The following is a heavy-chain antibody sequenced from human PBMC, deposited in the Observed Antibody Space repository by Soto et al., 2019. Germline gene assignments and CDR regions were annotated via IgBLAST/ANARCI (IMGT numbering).Heavy chain of an antibody. CDR1: GFTFSILA. Sequence: GGSLRLSCAASGFTFSILAMGWVRQAPGEGLEWVSVIDYTGGTTYYADSVKGRFIISRDNSQKILYLQMNSLRTEDTAIYYCAKDATRASGWYYFDYWGRGALVTVSS. D-gene: IGHD6-19*01. CDR2: IDYTGGTT. J-gene: IGHJ4*02. CDR3: AKDATRASGWYYFDY. V-gene: IGHV3-23*01.